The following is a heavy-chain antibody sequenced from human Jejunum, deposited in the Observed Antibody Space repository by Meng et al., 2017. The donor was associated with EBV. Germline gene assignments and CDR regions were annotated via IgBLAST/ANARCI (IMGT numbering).Heavy chain of an antibody. Sequence: GEVLGSGGGLVQPGGSLRLFCAASGFSFSIYGMSWVRQAPGKGLECVSGISGNSITTSYADSVKGRFTISRDNAKNTLYLQMNSLRAEDTAVYYCSRDLVGSNDYWGQGTLVTVSS. V-gene: IGHV3-23*01. J-gene: IGHJ4*02. CDR2: ISGNSITT. CDR1: GFSFSIYG. D-gene: IGHD2-8*02. CDR3: SRDLVGSNDY.